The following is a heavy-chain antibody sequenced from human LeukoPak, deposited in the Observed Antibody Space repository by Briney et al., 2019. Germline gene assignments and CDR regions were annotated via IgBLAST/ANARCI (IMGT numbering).Heavy chain of an antibody. CDR1: GYTFTGYY. Sequence: GASVKVSCKASGYTFTGYYMHWVRQAPGQGLEWMGWINPNSGGTNYAQKFQGRVTMTRDTSISTSYMELSRLRSDDTAVYYCARARYSSSWYHFDYWGQGTLVTVSS. D-gene: IGHD6-13*01. J-gene: IGHJ4*02. V-gene: IGHV1-2*02. CDR3: ARARYSSSWYHFDY. CDR2: INPNSGGT.